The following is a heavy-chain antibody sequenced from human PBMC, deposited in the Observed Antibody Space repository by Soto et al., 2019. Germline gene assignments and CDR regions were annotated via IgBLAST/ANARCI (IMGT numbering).Heavy chain of an antibody. CDR2: ISSSSSYI. V-gene: IGHV3-21*01. J-gene: IGHJ4*02. D-gene: IGHD2-2*01. CDR3: ARDRAAACPEVDY. CDR1: GFTFSSYS. Sequence: GGSLRLSCAASGFTFSSYSMNWVRQAPGKGLEWVSSISSSSSYIYYADSVKGRFTISRDNAKNSLYLQMNSLRAEDTAVYYCARDRAAACPEVDYWGQGTLVTVSS.